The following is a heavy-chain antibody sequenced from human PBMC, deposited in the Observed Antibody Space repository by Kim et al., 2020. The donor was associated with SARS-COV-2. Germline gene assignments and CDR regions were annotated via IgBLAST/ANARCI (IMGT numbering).Heavy chain of an antibody. J-gene: IGHJ5*02. CDR2: IYYSGST. Sequence: SETLSLTCTVSGGSISRYYWSWIRQPPGKGLEWIGYIYYSGSTKYNPSLKSRVTISLDTSKNQFFLKLSSVTAADTAVYYCAREDGSSWYHWGQGTLLTVSS. CDR1: GGSISRYY. V-gene: IGHV4-59*01. CDR3: AREDGSSWYH. D-gene: IGHD6-13*01.